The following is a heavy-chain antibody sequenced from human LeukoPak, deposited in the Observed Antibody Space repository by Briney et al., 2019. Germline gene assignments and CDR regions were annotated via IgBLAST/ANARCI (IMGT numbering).Heavy chain of an antibody. D-gene: IGHD3-3*01. CDR3: AKDSYYDFWSGFVDAFDI. J-gene: IGHJ3*02. Sequence: GGSLRLSCAASGFTFSSYAMSWVRQAPGKGLEWVSAISGSGGSTYYADCVKGRFTISRDNTKNTLYLQMNSLRAEDTAVYYCAKDSYYDFWSGFVDAFDIWGQGTMVTVSS. CDR2: ISGSGGST. V-gene: IGHV3-23*01. CDR1: GFTFSSYA.